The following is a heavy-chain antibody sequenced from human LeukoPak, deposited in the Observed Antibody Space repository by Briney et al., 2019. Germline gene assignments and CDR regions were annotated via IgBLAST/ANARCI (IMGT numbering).Heavy chain of an antibody. J-gene: IGHJ6*03. CDR2: ISAYNGNT. CDR3: ARDVQVGASGLYYYYYMDV. Sequence: SVKVSCKASGYTFTSYGISWVRQAPGQGLEWMGWISAYNGNTNYAQKLQGRVTMTTDTSTSTAYMELRSLRSDDTAVYYCARDVQVGASGLYYYYYMDVWGKGTTVTVSS. D-gene: IGHD1-26*01. CDR1: GYTFTSYG. V-gene: IGHV1-18*01.